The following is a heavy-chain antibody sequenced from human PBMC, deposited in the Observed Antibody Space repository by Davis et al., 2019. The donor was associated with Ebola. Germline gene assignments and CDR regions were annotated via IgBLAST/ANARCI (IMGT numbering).Heavy chain of an antibody. CDR3: ARHRGATIFGGNWFDP. J-gene: IGHJ5*02. CDR2: INHSGST. V-gene: IGHV4-34*01. Sequence: GSLRLSCAVYGGSFSGYYWSWIRQPPGKGLEWIGEINHSGSTNYNPSLKSRVTISVDTSKNQFSLKLSSVTAADTAVYYCARHRGATIFGGNWFDPWGQGTLVTVSS. D-gene: IGHD3-3*01. CDR1: GGSFSGYY.